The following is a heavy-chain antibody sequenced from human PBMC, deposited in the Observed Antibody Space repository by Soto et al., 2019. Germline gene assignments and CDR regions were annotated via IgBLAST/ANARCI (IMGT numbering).Heavy chain of an antibody. CDR3: ARGGYDFWSGYSGVWFDP. V-gene: IGHV1-69*06. CDR2: IIPIFGTA. Sequence: GASVKVSCKASGGTFSSYAISWVRQAPGQGLEWIGGIIPIFGTASYAQKFQGRVTITADKSTSTAYMELSSLRSEDTAVYYCARGGYDFWSGYSGVWFDPWGQGTLVTVSS. D-gene: IGHD3-3*01. J-gene: IGHJ5*02. CDR1: GGTFSSYA.